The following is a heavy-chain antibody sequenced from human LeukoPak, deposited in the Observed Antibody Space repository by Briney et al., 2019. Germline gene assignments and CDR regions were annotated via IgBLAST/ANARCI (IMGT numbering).Heavy chain of an antibody. CDR1: GFTFSSYS. D-gene: IGHD3-10*01. J-gene: IGHJ5*02. CDR3: ARDRVTGRTNYNWFDP. CDR2: ISSSSSYI. Sequence: PGGSLRLSCAASGFTFSSYSMNWVRQAPGKGLEWVSSISSSSSYIYYADSVKGRFTISRDNAKNSLYLQMNSLRAEDTAVYYCARDRVTGRTNYNWFDPWGQGTLVTVSS. V-gene: IGHV3-21*01.